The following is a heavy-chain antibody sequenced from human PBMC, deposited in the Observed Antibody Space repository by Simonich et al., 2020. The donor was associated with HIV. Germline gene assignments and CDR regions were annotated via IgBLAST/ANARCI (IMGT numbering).Heavy chain of an antibody. Sequence: QVQLVQSGAEVKKPGASVKVSCKASGYTFTSYVISWVRQAPGKGREWMGWISAYNGNTNHATKVQGRVTMTTDTSTSTAYMELRSLRSDDTAVYYCARPSFYSSSSPYYYYGMDVWGQGTTVTVSS. CDR2: ISAYNGNT. J-gene: IGHJ6*02. CDR1: GYTFTSYV. D-gene: IGHD6-6*01. V-gene: IGHV1-18*01. CDR3: ARPSFYSSSSPYYYYGMDV.